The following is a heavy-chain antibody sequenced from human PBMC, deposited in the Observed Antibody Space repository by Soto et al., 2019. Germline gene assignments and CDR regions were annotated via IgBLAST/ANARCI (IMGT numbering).Heavy chain of an antibody. CDR1: GYTFTTYA. Sequence: QVQLVQSGAEVKKPGASVKVSCKASGYTFTTYAMHWVRQAPGQRLEWMGWINAGNGNTRYSQKFQGRVTITRDTSANIAYMELSSLRSEDTAVYYCARAYSSSWFSDNWGKGTLVTVSS. CDR2: INAGNGNT. D-gene: IGHD6-13*01. CDR3: ARAYSSSWFSDN. J-gene: IGHJ4*02. V-gene: IGHV1-3*01.